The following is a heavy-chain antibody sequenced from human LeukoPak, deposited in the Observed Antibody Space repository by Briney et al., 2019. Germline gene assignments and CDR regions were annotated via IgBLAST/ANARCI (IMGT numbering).Heavy chain of an antibody. CDR3: ARGPTESMVRGVITGKFDY. CDR1: GGSISSYY. Sequence: PSETLSLTCTVSGGSISSYYWSWIRQPAGKGREWIARIYTSGSTNYNPPLKSRVTMSVDTSKNQFSMKLSSVTAADTAVYYCARGPTESMVRGVITGKFDYWGQGTLVTVSS. D-gene: IGHD3-10*01. CDR2: IYTSGST. J-gene: IGHJ4*02. V-gene: IGHV4-4*07.